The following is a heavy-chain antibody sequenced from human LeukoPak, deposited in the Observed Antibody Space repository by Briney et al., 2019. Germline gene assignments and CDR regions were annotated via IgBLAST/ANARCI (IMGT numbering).Heavy chain of an antibody. D-gene: IGHD6-19*01. CDR3: AKSTPDLFIAGAGTGDY. J-gene: IGHJ4*02. CDR2: ISGSGGST. Sequence: GGSLRLSCTASGFAFSSDAMNWVRQAPGKGLEWVSAISGSGGSTYYADSVKGRFTISRDNSKNTLYLQMNSLRAEDTAVYYCAKSTPDLFIAGAGTGDYWGKETLVTVSS. CDR1: GFAFSSDA. V-gene: IGHV3-23*01.